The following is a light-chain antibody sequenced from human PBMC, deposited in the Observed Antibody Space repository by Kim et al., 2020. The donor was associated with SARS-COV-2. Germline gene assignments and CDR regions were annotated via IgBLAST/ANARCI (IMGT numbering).Light chain of an antibody. J-gene: IGKJ2*03. CDR2: KAS. V-gene: IGKV1-5*03. CDR1: QTIGNL. Sequence: SASVGDRVTIPCRASQTIGNLLAWYQHKSGKAPKLLIYKASSLESGVPSRFSGSGSGTEFTLTISSLQPDDFATYYCQQFDSSPSSFGQGTKLEI. CDR3: QQFDSSPSS.